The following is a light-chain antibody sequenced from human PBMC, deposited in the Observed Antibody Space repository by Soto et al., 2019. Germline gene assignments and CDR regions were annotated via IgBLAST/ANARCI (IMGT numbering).Light chain of an antibody. CDR3: YSAADNMRV. J-gene: IGLJ1*01. V-gene: IGLV3-27*01. CDR2: KDS. CDR1: VLAKKY. Sequence: SYELTQPSSVSVSPGQTARITCSGDVLAKKYARWFQQKPGQAPVLVIYKDSERPSGIPERFSGSSSGTTVTLTISGAQVEDEADYYCYSAADNMRVFGTGTKV.